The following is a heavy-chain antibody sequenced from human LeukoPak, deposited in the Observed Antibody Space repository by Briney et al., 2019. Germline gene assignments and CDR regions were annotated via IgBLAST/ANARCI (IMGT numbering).Heavy chain of an antibody. CDR1: GFTFSDYF. Sequence: PGGSPRLSCAASGFTFSDYFMSWIRQAPGKGLEWVSYISSRSDTIFYADSVKGRFTISRDNAKNSLYLQMNSLRAEDTAVYYCARSRWERPFDYWGQGTLVTVSS. V-gene: IGHV3-11*04. J-gene: IGHJ4*02. CDR2: ISSRSDTI. CDR3: ARSRWERPFDY. D-gene: IGHD1-26*01.